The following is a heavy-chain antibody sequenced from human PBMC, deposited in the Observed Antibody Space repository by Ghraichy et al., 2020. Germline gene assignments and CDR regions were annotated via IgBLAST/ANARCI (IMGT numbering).Heavy chain of an antibody. D-gene: IGHD3-10*01. CDR3: ARESTYYYGSGKAFDI. Sequence: SVKVSCKASGGTFSSYAISWVRQAPGQGLEWMGGIIPIFGTANYAQKFQGRVTITADESTSTAYMELSSLRSEDTAVYYCARESTYYYGSGKAFDIWGQGTMVTVSS. CDR1: GGTFSSYA. CDR2: IIPIFGTA. V-gene: IGHV1-69*13. J-gene: IGHJ3*02.